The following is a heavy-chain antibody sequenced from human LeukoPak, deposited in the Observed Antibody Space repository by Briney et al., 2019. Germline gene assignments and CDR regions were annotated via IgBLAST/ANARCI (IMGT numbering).Heavy chain of an antibody. J-gene: IGHJ4*02. CDR2: ISAYNGNT. CDR1: GYTFTSYG. CDR3: ARGGSSGEWFSHLDY. V-gene: IGHV1-18*01. D-gene: IGHD3-3*01. Sequence: AAVNVSCKASGYTFTSYGISWVRQAPGQGLEWMGWISAYNGNTNYAQKLQGRVTMTTGTSTSTAYMALRSLRSDATAVYYCARGGSSGEWFSHLDYWGQGTLVTVSS.